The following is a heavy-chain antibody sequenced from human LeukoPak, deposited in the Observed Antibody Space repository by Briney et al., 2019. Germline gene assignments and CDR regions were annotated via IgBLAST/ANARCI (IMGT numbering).Heavy chain of an antibody. CDR1: GGSISSYY. D-gene: IGHD6-19*01. V-gene: IGHV4-59*01. CDR2: IYYSGST. CDR3: ARARSSGWSNYYYMDV. Sequence: SETLSLTCTVSGGSISSYYWSWIRQPPGKGLEWIGYIYYSGSTNYNPSLKSRVTISVDTSKNQFSLKLSSVTAADTAVYYCARARSSGWSNYYYMDVWGKGTTVTISS. J-gene: IGHJ6*03.